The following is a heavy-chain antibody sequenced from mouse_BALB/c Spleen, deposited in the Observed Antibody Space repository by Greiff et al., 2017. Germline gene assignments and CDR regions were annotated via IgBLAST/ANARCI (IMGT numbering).Heavy chain of an antibody. V-gene: IGHV1-69*01. CDR3: ARSQDSSGYVGWFAY. D-gene: IGHD3-2*01. CDR1: GYTFTDYW. J-gene: IGHJ3*01. CDR2: IDTSDSYT. Sequence: QVQLQQPGAELVMPGASVKMSCKASGYTFTDYWMHWVKQRPGQGLEWIGAIDTSDSYTSYNQKFKGKATLTVDESSSTAYMQLSSLTSEDSAVYYCARSQDSSGYVGWFAYWGQGTLVTVSA.